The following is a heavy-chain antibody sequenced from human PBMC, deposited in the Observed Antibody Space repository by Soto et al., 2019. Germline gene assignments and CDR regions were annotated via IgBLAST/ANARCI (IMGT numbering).Heavy chain of an antibody. CDR3: ARDMYYDILTGPIQWFDP. J-gene: IGHJ5*02. Sequence: GASVKVSCKASGGTFSSYAISWVRQAPGQGLEWMGGIIPIFGTANYAQKFQGRVTITADESTSTAYMELSSLRSEDTAVYYCARDMYYDILTGPIQWFDPWGQGTLVTVSS. V-gene: IGHV1-69*13. CDR1: GGTFSSYA. CDR2: IIPIFGTA. D-gene: IGHD3-9*01.